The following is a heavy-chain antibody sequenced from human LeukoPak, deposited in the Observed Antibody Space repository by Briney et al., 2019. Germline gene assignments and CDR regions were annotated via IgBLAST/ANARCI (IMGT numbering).Heavy chain of an antibody. CDR3: TRDGYSGYHWLN. J-gene: IGHJ4*02. V-gene: IGHV3-53*01. CDR1: GFTVSDNY. D-gene: IGHD5-12*01. CDR2: IYSGGGT. Sequence: GGSLRLSCTASGFTVSDNYMSCVRQAPGKGLEWVSVIYSGGGTYYADSVRGRFTISRDSSENTLHLQMNNLRTEDTAVYYCTRDGYSGYHWLNWGQGTLVTVSS.